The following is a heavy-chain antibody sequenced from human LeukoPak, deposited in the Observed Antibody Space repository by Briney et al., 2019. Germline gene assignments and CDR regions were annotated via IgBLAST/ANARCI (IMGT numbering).Heavy chain of an antibody. CDR2: INSNGYTI. CDR1: GFNFGDYY. V-gene: IGHV3-11*01. Sequence: GGSLRLSCAGCGFNFGDYYMTWIRQAPGKGLEWIAYINSNGYTIYYTDSVKGRFTISRDNDNNSLYLQMNGLRADDTAIYYCARDRRTPHSAYDWGHLDYWGQGILVTVSS. CDR3: ARDRRTPHSAYDWGHLDY. J-gene: IGHJ4*02. D-gene: IGHD5-12*01.